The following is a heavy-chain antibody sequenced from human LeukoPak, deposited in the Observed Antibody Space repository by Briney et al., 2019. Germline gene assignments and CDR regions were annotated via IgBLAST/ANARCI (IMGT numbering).Heavy chain of an antibody. Sequence: SETLSLTCAVSGDSINNYYWSWIRQPPGKGLEWIGYIYYSGSSKYNPSLKSRVTISVDTSKNQFSLKLSSVTAADTAVYYCARLYDSSGYTNWLDPWGQGTLVTVSS. CDR2: IYYSGSS. CDR1: GDSINNYY. J-gene: IGHJ5*02. CDR3: ARLYDSSGYTNWLDP. D-gene: IGHD3-22*01. V-gene: IGHV4-59*01.